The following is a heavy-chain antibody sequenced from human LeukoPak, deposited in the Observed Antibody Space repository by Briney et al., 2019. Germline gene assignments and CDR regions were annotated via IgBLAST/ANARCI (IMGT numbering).Heavy chain of an antibody. J-gene: IGHJ4*02. CDR2: IIPIFGTA. D-gene: IGHD3-3*01. CDR1: GGTFSSYA. CDR3: ARTPYDFWSGYYSGVGYYFDY. Sequence: SVKVSRKASGGTFSSYAISWVRQAPGQGLEWMGGIIPIFGTANYAQKFQGRVTITADESTSTAYMELSSLRSEDTAVYYCARTPYDFWSGYYSGVGYYFDYWGQGTLVTVSS. V-gene: IGHV1-69*01.